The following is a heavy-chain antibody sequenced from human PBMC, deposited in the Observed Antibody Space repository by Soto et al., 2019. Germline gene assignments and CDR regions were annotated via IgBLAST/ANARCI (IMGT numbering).Heavy chain of an antibody. CDR2: INPNGGVT. V-gene: IGHV1-2*04. Sequence: QVQLVQSGAEVKRPGASVTVSCRSSGDTFNDYYIHWVRQAPGQGLEWMGWINPNGGVTKYAQKFQGWVSMTRDTSIRTVYMRLGRLRSEDTAVYYCARESGGATATLDYYYFYMDVWGTGTTVTVSS. CDR1: GDTFNDYY. D-gene: IGHD5-12*01. J-gene: IGHJ6*03. CDR3: ARESGGATATLDYYYFYMDV.